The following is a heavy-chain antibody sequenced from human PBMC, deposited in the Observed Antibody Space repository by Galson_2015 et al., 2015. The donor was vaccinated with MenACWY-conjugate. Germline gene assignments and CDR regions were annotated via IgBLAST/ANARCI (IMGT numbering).Heavy chain of an antibody. CDR1: GFTFSNYA. CDR2: ISGRTGST. Sequence: SLRLSCAASGFTFSNYAKSWVRQAPGKGLEWVSGISGRTGSTYYADSVKGRLTISRDNPKNTLYLQMNSLRVEDTAIYYCARYRLDTSATTDFWGQGTLVTVSS. D-gene: IGHD6-19*01. CDR3: ARYRLDTSATTDF. J-gene: IGHJ4*02. V-gene: IGHV3-23*01.